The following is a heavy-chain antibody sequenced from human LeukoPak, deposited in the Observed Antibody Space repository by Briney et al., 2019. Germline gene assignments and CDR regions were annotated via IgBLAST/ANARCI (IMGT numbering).Heavy chain of an antibody. CDR1: GFTVSSNY. J-gene: IGHJ4*02. D-gene: IGHD5-18*01. V-gene: IGHV3-53*01. CDR3: ARVPVDTAMAPPDY. Sequence: GGSLRLSCAASGFTVSSNYMGWVRQAPGEGLEWVSVIYSGGSTYYADSVKGRFTISRDNSKNTLYLQMNSLRAEDTAVYYCARVPVDTAMAPPDYWGQGTLVTVSS. CDR2: IYSGGST.